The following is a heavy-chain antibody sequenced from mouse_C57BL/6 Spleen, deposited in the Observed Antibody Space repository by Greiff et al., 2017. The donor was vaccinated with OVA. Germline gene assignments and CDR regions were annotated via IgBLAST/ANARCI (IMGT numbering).Heavy chain of an antibody. CDR3: AREVTTIDY. Sequence: QVQLQQSGAELVMPGASVKLSCKASGYTFTSYWMHWVKQRPGQGLEWIGEIDPSDSYTNYNQKFKGKSTLTVDKSSSTAYMQLSSLTSEDSAVYYCAREVTTIDYWGQGTTLTVSS. J-gene: IGHJ2*01. CDR1: GYTFTSYW. D-gene: IGHD2-1*01. CDR2: IDPSDSYT. V-gene: IGHV1-69*01.